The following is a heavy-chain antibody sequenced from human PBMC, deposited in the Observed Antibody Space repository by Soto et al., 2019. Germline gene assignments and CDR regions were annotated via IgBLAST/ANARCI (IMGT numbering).Heavy chain of an antibody. CDR3: ARLNTLGLDY. CDR1: GFTFSSYE. J-gene: IGHJ4*02. D-gene: IGHD1-26*01. CDR2: ITSSATTI. Sequence: AGGSLRLSCAASGFTFSSYEMNWVRQAPGKGLEWVSYITSSATTIYYADSVKGRFTISRDNAKDSLYLQMNTLRAEDTAVYYCARLNTLGLDYWGQGTLVTVSS. V-gene: IGHV3-48*03.